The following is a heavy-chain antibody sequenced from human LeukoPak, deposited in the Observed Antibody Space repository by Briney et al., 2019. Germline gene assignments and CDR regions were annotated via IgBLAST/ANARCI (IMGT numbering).Heavy chain of an antibody. D-gene: IGHD4-11*01. Sequence: SETLSLTCAVYGGSFSGYYWSWIRQPPEKGLEWIGEINHGGSTNYNPSLKSRVTISVDTSKNQFSLKLSSVTAADTAVYYCASSTVTTRFASYYYYYKDVWGKGTTVTVSS. CDR1: GGSFSGYY. V-gene: IGHV4-34*01. CDR3: ASSTVTTRFASYYYYYKDV. J-gene: IGHJ6*03. CDR2: INHGGST.